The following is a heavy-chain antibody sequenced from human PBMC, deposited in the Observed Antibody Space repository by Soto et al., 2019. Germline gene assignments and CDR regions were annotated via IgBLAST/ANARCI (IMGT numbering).Heavy chain of an antibody. J-gene: IGHJ4*02. V-gene: IGHV3-30-3*01. D-gene: IGHD1-1*01. CDR3: ARDEMEFDY. CDR1: GVSFSGYY. CDR2: ISYGGSNK. Sequence: PWETLSLTCAVYGVSFSGYYWSWIRQAPGKGLEWVAVISYGGSNKYYADSVKGRFTISRDNSKNTLYLQMNSLRAEDTAVYYCARDEMEFDYWGQGTLVTVSS.